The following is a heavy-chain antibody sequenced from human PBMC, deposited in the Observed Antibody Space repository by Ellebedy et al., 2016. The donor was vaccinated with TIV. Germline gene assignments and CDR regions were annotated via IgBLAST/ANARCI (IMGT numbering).Heavy chain of an antibody. V-gene: IGHV1-18*01. CDR2: ISAYNGNT. J-gene: IGHJ4*02. CDR3: ARDITMRDWGLGY. Sequence: AASVKVSCKTSGVTFSIYAINWVRQAPGQGLEWMGWISAYNGNTNYAQKLQGRVTMTTDTSTSTAYMELRSLRSDDTAVYYCARDITMRDWGLGYWGQGTLVTVSS. CDR1: GVTFSIYA. D-gene: IGHD3-22*01.